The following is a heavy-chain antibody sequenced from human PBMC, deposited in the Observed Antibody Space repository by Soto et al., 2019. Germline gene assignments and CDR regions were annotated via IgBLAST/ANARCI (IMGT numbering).Heavy chain of an antibody. CDR3: AIDLENSKVRGVIYPRFDN. D-gene: IGHD3-10*01. J-gene: IGHJ4*02. V-gene: IGHV1-18*01. Sequence: ASLKVSCKASGYTFTSYGISWVRQAPGQGLEWMGWISAYNGNTNYAQKLQGRVTMTTDTSTSTAYMELRSLRSDDTAVYYCAIDLENSKVRGVIYPRFDNWGQGTLVTVSS. CDR2: ISAYNGNT. CDR1: GYTFTSYG.